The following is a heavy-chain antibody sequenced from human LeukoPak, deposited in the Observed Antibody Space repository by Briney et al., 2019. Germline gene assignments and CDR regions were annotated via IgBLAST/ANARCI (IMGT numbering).Heavy chain of an antibody. CDR1: GGSFSGYY. J-gene: IGHJ4*02. V-gene: IGHV4-34*01. D-gene: IGHD3-22*01. CDR3: ARLRVDYYDSSGAPADY. Sequence: SETLSLTCAVYGGSFSGYYWSWIRQPPGKGLEWIGEINHSGSTNYNPSLKSRITISVDASKNQFSLKLSTVTAADTAVYYCARLRVDYYDSSGAPADYWGQGTLVTVSS. CDR2: INHSGST.